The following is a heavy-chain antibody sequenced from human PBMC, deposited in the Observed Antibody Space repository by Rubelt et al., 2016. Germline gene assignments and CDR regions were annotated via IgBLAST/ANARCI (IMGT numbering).Heavy chain of an antibody. CDR2: IYYSGST. J-gene: IGHJ4*02. V-gene: IGHV4-59*08. CDR1: GGPISSYY. Sequence: QVQLQESGPGLVKPSETLSLTCTVSGGPISSYYWSWIRQPPGKGLEWIGYIYYSGSTNYNPSPKSRVTISGDTSKNQFSLKLSSVTAADTAVYYCARHTGIAVAGPIDYWGQGTLVTVSS. CDR3: ARHTGIAVAGPIDY. D-gene: IGHD6-19*01.